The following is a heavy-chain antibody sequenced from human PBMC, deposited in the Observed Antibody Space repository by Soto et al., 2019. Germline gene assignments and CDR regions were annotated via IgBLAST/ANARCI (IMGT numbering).Heavy chain of an antibody. CDR1: GFSLTTSGVG. CDR2: MYWDDDK. J-gene: IGHJ4*02. Sequence: QITLNESGPTVVRPTETLTLTCRFSGFSLTTSGVGVGWIRQSPGKAPEWLALMYWDDDKRYSASLKSRLTITNATSKNQVVLTVSDLDPTDTATYYCAHRVLRTVFGLVTTTAIYFDFWGQGTPVAVSS. V-gene: IGHV2-5*02. D-gene: IGHD3-3*01. CDR3: AHRVLRTVFGLVTTTAIYFDF.